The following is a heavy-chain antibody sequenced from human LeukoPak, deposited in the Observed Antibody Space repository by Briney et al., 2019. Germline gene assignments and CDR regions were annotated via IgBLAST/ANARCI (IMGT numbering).Heavy chain of an antibody. CDR3: ARGAQTVAAADNWFDP. CDR2: ISGSSSYI. CDR1: GFTFSSYS. J-gene: IGHJ5*02. Sequence: GGSLRLSCAASGFTFSSYSMNWVRQTPGKGLEWVSSISGSSSYIYYADSVKGRFTISRDNAKKSLYLQMNSLRAEDTAVYYCARGAQTVAAADNWFDPWGQGTLVTVSS. V-gene: IGHV3-21*01. D-gene: IGHD6-13*01.